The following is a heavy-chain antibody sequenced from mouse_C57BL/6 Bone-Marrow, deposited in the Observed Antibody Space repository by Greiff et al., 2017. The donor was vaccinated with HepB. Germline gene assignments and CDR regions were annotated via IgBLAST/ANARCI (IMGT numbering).Heavy chain of an antibody. Sequence: DVMLVESGGGLVKPGGSLKLSCAASGFTFSDYGMHWVRQAPEKGLEWVAYISSGSSTIYYADTVKGRFTISRDNAKNTLFLQMTSLRSEDTAMYYCARGPYYYGSSYLYYFDYWGQGTTLTVSS. D-gene: IGHD1-1*01. CDR2: ISSGSSTI. V-gene: IGHV5-17*01. CDR1: GFTFSDYG. J-gene: IGHJ2*01. CDR3: ARGPYYYGSSYLYYFDY.